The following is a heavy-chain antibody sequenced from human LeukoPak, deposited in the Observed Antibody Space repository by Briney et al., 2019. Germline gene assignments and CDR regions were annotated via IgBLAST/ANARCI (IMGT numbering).Heavy chain of an antibody. CDR3: ARGFRYYGSGIDY. CDR2: ISTNGGST. J-gene: IGHJ4*02. Sequence: RTGGSLRLSCAASGFTFSEYSMHWVRQAPGKGLEYVSAISTNGGSTYYANSVKGRFTIPRDDPKNTLDLQMGSLRPEDMAVYYCARGFRYYGSGIDYWGQGTLVTVSS. CDR1: GFTFSEYS. V-gene: IGHV3-64*01. D-gene: IGHD3-10*01.